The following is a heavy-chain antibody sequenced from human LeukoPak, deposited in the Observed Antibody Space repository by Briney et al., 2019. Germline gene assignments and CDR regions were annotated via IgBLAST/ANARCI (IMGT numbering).Heavy chain of an antibody. CDR3: AGRPTGYSSGYIH. V-gene: IGHV3-23*01. J-gene: IGHJ4*02. D-gene: IGHD5-18*01. Sequence: GGSLRLSCVASGITFSNYAVSWVRQAPEKGLDWVSVISGSAHKIRYADSVKGRFTISRDNSENIVCLQMNNLRVEDTAVYYCAGRPTGYSSGYIHWGQGTLVTVSS. CDR1: GITFSNYA. CDR2: ISGSAHKI.